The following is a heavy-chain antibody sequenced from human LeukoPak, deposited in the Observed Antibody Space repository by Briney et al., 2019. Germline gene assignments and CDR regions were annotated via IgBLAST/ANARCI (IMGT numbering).Heavy chain of an antibody. CDR2: IIPIFGTA. J-gene: IGHJ4*02. Sequence: SVKVSCTASGGTFSSYAISWVRQAPGQGLEWMGGIIPIFGTANYAQKFQGRVTITADKSTSTAYMELSSLRSEDTAVYYCARDFGRDGDPFYYWGQVTLVTVSS. D-gene: IGHD4-17*01. CDR1: GGTFSSYA. V-gene: IGHV1-69*06. CDR3: ARDFGRDGDPFYY.